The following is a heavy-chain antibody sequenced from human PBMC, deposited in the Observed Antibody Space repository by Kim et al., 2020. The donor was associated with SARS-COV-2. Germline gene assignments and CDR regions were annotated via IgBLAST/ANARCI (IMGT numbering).Heavy chain of an antibody. V-gene: IGHV1-46*01. Sequence: SYAQKFQGRVTMTRDTYTSTVYMELSSLRSEDTAVYYCARESYGDYYFDYWGQGTLVTVSS. J-gene: IGHJ4*02. CDR3: ARESYGDYYFDY. D-gene: IGHD4-17*01.